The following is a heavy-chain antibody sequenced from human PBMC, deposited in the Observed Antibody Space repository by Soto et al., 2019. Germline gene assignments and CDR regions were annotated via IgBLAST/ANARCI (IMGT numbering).Heavy chain of an antibody. D-gene: IGHD6-19*01. Sequence: GGSLRLSCASSGFTFSSYGMHLVRQATGKGLEWVAVIWYEGSNNYYADSVKGRFTISRDNSKNTLYLQMNSLRAEDTAAYYCARDRIAVAGTGLGYYYYMDVWGKGTTVTVSS. CDR3: ARDRIAVAGTGLGYYYYMDV. CDR2: IWYEGSNN. J-gene: IGHJ6*03. V-gene: IGHV3-33*01. CDR1: GFTFSSYG.